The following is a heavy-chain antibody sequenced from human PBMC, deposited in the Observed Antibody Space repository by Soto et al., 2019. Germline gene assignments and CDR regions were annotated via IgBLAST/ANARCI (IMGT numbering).Heavy chain of an antibody. V-gene: IGHV4-4*07. Sequence: SETLSLTCIVSGGSIRCSHWSWIRQSAAKGLEWIGRIYASGTTNYNPSLKTRVTMSVDASKNQFSLDLKSVTAADTAVYYCVKNYRSDGPGWFDPWGQGILVTVSS. J-gene: IGHJ5*02. CDR1: GGSIRCSH. D-gene: IGHD3-16*02. CDR2: IYASGTT. CDR3: VKNYRSDGPGWFDP.